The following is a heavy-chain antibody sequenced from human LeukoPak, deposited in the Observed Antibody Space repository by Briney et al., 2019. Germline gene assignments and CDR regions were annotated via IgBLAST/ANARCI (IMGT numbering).Heavy chain of an antibody. Sequence: ASVKVSCKASGYTFTGYYMHWVRQAPGQGLKWMGWINPNSGGTNYAQKFQGRVTMSRDTSISTAYMELSRLRSDDTAVYYCARGVAYCGGDCYPIAPWGQGTLVTVSS. J-gene: IGHJ5*02. CDR1: GYTFTGYY. D-gene: IGHD2-21*02. CDR2: INPNSGGT. V-gene: IGHV1-2*02. CDR3: ARGVAYCGGDCYPIAP.